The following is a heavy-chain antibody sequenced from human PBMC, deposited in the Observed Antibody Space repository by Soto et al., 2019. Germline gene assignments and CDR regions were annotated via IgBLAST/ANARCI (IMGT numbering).Heavy chain of an antibody. J-gene: IGHJ5*02. CDR3: TRRGRQSANWFDP. V-gene: IGHV1-69*06. Sequence: QVQLVQSGAEVKTPGSSVKVSCKASGGTFNSYSIDWVRQAPGQGFEWMGGIIPMSVRPNYAQRFQGRVTFSAVKSTNTVYMEVNSLTHEDMAVYYCTRRGRQSANWFDPWGQGTLVTVSS. CDR1: GGTFNSYS. CDR2: IIPMSVRP.